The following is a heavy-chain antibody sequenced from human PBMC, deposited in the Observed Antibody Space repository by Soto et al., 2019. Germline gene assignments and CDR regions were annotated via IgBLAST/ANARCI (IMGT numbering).Heavy chain of an antibody. D-gene: IGHD6-19*01. CDR1: GYTFTGYY. CDR3: ARLSSGWSPGAFDI. V-gene: IGHV1-2*02. CDR2: INPNSGGT. Sequence: RASVKVSCKASGYTFTGYYMHWVRQAPGQGLEWMGWINPNSGGTNYAQKFQGRVTMTRDTSISTAYMELSRLRSDDTAVYYCARLSSGWSPGAFDIWGQGTMVTVSS. J-gene: IGHJ3*02.